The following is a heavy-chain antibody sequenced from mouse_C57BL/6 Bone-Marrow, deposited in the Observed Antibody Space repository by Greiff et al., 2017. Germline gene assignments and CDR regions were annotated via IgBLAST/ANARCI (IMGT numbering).Heavy chain of an antibody. V-gene: IGHV1-81*01. CDR3: SRSTFFAY. CDR2: IYPRSGNT. J-gene: IGHJ3*01. Sequence: HVQLQQSGAELARPGASVTLSCTASGYTFTSYGISWVKQRTGQGLEWIGEIYPRSGNTYYNEKFKGKATLTADKSSSTSYTELRRLTSEDSAVYCCSRSTFFAYWGQGTLVTVSA. CDR1: GYTFTSYG.